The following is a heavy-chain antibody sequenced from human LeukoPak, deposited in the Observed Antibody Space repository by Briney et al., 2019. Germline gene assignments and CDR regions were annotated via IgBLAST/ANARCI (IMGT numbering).Heavy chain of an antibody. CDR2: ISDGGGTT. J-gene: IGHJ6*02. Sequence: AGGSLRLSCSAAGFAFTTYDMHWVRQAPGKGLQWVSYISDGGGTTYYADSVKGRFTISRDNGKNSLFLQMNSLSAEDTAIYYCARDRDSDGLDVWGQGTTVTV. D-gene: IGHD2-15*01. CDR3: ARDRDSDGLDV. CDR1: GFAFTTYD. V-gene: IGHV3-48*03.